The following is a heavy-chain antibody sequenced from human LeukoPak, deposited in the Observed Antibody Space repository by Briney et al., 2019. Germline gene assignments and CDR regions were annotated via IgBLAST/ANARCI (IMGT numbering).Heavy chain of an antibody. CDR2: INWNGGSG. D-gene: IGHD6-25*01. CDR3: AGAFSSVGPIDY. CDR1: GFTFDDYG. Sequence: GGSLRLSCAASGFTFDDYGMSWVRQAPGKGLEWVSGINWNGGSGGYADSVKGRFTISRDNAKNSLYLQMNSLRAEDTAVYYLAGAFSSVGPIDYGGQGTLVTVSS. V-gene: IGHV3-20*04. J-gene: IGHJ4*02.